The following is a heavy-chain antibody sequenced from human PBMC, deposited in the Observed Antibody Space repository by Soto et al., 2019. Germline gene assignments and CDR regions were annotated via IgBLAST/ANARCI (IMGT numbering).Heavy chain of an antibody. Sequence: VGSLRLSCAASGFTFSHYSMNWVRQAPGKGLEWISYISWNSDTVFYADSVKGRFTSSGDNAKNSLYLQMNRLRDGDTAVYYCARVEGGGLDYWGQGALVTVSS. CDR1: GFTFSHYS. CDR2: ISWNSDTV. CDR3: ARVEGGGLDY. D-gene: IGHD3-16*01. V-gene: IGHV3-48*02. J-gene: IGHJ4*02.